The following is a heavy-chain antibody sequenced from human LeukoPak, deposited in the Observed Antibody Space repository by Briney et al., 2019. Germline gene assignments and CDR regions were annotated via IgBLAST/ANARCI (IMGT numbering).Heavy chain of an antibody. J-gene: IGHJ6*03. CDR2: IYYSGST. Sequence: SETLSLTCTVSGGSISSHYWGWIRQPPGKGLEWIGYIYYSGSTNYNPSLKSRVTISVDTSKNQFSLKLSAVTAAETAVYYCARVRWELLGSGGYYYMDVWGKGTTVTVSS. CDR3: ARVRWELLGSGGYYYMDV. CDR1: GGSISSHY. V-gene: IGHV4-59*11. D-gene: IGHD1-26*01.